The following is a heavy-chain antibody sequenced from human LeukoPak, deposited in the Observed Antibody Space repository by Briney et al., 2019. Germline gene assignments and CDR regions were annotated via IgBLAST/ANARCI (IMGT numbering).Heavy chain of an antibody. D-gene: IGHD3-10*01. CDR2: ISSSGSTI. CDR3: ARPLILGGYYGSGSYYNRPFDY. CDR1: GFTFSSYE. V-gene: IGHV3-48*03. J-gene: IGHJ4*02. Sequence: GGSLRLSCAASGFTFSSYEMNWVRQAPGKGLEWVSYISSSGSTIYYADSVKGRFTISRDNAKNSLYLQMNSLRAEDTAVYYCARPLILGGYYGSGSYYNRPFDYWGQGTLVTVSS.